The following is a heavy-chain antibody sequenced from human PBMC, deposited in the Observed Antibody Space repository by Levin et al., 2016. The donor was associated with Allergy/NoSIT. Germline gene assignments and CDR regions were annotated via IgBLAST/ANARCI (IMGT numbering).Heavy chain of an antibody. J-gene: IGHJ3*02. D-gene: IGHD4-17*01. CDR2: IYHSGST. CDR1: GGSISSSNYY. CDR3: ARHGGDYGKWCAFDI. V-gene: IGHV4-39*01. Sequence: SETLSLTCTVSGGSISSSNYYWGWIRQPPGKGLEWIGSIYHSGSTYYNPSLKSRVTISVDTSKNQFSLRLSSVTAADTAVYYCARHGGDYGKWCAFDIWGQGTMVTVSS.